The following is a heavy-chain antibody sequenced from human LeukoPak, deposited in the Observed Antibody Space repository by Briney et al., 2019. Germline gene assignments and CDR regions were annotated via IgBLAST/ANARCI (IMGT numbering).Heavy chain of an antibody. CDR3: ARAYSGRGGFDP. J-gene: IGHJ5*02. D-gene: IGHD4-11*01. CDR1: GFTFSSYA. CDR2: ISYDGSNK. V-gene: IGHV3-30*01. Sequence: GGSLRLSCAASGFTFSSYAMHWVRQAPGKGLEWVAVISYDGSNKYYADSVKGRFTISRDNSKNTLYLQMNSLRAEDTAVYYCARAYSGRGGFDPWGQGTLVTVSS.